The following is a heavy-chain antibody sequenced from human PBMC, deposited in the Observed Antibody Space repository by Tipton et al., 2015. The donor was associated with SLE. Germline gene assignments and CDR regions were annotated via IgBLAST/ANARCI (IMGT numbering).Heavy chain of an antibody. CDR1: GGSFSGYY. J-gene: IGHJ4*02. D-gene: IGHD4-17*01. CDR2: INPSGRT. Sequence: LRLSCAVYGGSFSGYYWSWIRQPPGKGLEWIGEINPSGRTNYNPSLKSRVTISLDTSKTYFSLKLSSVTAADTAVYYCAKDYNHDNADYNWGQGTLVIVSS. V-gene: IGHV4-34*01. CDR3: AKDYNHDNADYN.